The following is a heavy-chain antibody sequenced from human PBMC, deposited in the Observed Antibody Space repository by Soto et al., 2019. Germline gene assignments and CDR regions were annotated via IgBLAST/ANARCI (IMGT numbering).Heavy chain of an antibody. CDR2: IGWNGDAV. CDR1: GFTFDDHA. J-gene: IGHJ4*02. D-gene: IGHD2-2*01. Sequence: LRLSCAASGFTFDDHAMHWVLQPPGKGLEWVSGIGWNGDAVGYADSVRGRFTISRDNAQSSLYLQMNSLTAEDTAFYYCAKVGHTGFYQYYFDYRGQGTLVTLSS. V-gene: IGHV3-9*01. CDR3: AKVGHTGFYQYYFDY.